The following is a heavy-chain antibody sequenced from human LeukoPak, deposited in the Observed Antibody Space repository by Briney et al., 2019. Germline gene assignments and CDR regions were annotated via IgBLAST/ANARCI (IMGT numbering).Heavy chain of an antibody. J-gene: IGHJ1*01. CDR2: ISSSSSNI. Sequence: GGSLRLSCEASGFIYRDFTMAWVRQAPGKGLEWVSSISSSSSNILYADSVKGRFIISRDNAENSVFLQLNSLRVEDAAMYYCVRDAYCGGDCYPPSGTEYCQHWGQGTLVAVSS. CDR1: GFIYRDFT. V-gene: IGHV3-21*06. D-gene: IGHD2-21*02. CDR3: VRDAYCGGDCYPPSGTEYCQH.